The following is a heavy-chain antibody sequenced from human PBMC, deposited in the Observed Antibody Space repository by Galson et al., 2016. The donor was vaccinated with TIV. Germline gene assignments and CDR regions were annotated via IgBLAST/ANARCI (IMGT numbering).Heavy chain of an antibody. Sequence: SLRLSCAASGFTFNNYAMNWVRQAPGKGLEWVSGISGSGGITYFADSVKGRFSISRDNSKDTLYLQLNSLRAGDTAVYYCAKRKNYGGDAFEDWGQGTMVTVSS. D-gene: IGHD4/OR15-4a*01. CDR2: ISGSGGIT. V-gene: IGHV3-23*01. CDR1: GFTFNNYA. J-gene: IGHJ3*01. CDR3: AKRKNYGGDAFED.